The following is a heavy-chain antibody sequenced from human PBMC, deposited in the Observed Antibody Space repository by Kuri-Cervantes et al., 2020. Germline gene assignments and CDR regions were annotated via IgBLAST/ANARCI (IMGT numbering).Heavy chain of an antibody. D-gene: IGHD3-10*01. CDR2: IYHSGST. J-gene: IGHJ4*02. CDR1: GGSFSSSNW. Sequence: GSLRLSCAVSGGSFSSSNWWTWVRQPPGKGLEWIGEIYHSGSTNYNPSLKSRVTISLDKSKNQFSLKLSSVTAADTAVYYCARTHYYGSGSYTQRDYWGQGTLVTVSS. CDR3: ARTHYYGSGSYTQRDY. V-gene: IGHV4-4*02.